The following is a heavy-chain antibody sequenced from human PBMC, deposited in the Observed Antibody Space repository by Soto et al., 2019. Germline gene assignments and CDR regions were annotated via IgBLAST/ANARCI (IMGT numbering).Heavy chain of an antibody. CDR3: AKEQWLVSDTPFDY. J-gene: IGHJ4*02. V-gene: IGHV3-7*03. CDR2: IKQDGSEK. CDR1: GFTFSSYW. Sequence: QPGGSLRLSCAASGFTFSSYWMSWVRQAPGKGLEWVANIKQDGSEKYYVDSVKGRFTISRDNAKNSLYLQMNSLRAEDTAVYYCAKEQWLVSDTPFDYWGQGTLVTVSS. D-gene: IGHD6-19*01.